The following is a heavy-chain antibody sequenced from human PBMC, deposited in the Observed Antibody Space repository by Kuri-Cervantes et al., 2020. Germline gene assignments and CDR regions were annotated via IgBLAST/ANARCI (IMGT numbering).Heavy chain of an antibody. J-gene: IGHJ4*02. CDR1: GYTFTSYG. CDR2: INPSGGST. D-gene: IGHD1-1*01. Sequence: ASVKVSCKASGYTFTSYGISWVRQAPGQGLEWMGIINPSGGSTSYAQKFQGRVTMTRDTSTSTVYMELSSLRSEDTAVYYCARELLDTYYFDYWGQGTLVTVSS. V-gene: IGHV1-46*01. CDR3: ARELLDTYYFDY.